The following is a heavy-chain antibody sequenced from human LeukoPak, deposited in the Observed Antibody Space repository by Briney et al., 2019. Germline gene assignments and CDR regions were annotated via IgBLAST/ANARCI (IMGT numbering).Heavy chain of an antibody. V-gene: IGHV4-39*07. D-gene: IGHD2-2*01. Sequence: SETLSLTCTVSGGSISSSSYYWGWIRQPPGKGLEWIGSIYHSGSTYYNPSLKSRVTISVDTSKNQFSLKLSSVTAADTAVYYCARDPTLRTSWGQGTLVTVSS. CDR2: IYHSGST. CDR3: ARDPTLRTS. CDR1: GGSISSSSYY. J-gene: IGHJ4*02.